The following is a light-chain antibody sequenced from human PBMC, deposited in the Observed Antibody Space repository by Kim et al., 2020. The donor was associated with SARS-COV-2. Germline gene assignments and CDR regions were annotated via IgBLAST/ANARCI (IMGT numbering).Light chain of an antibody. J-gene: IGKJ1*01. CDR2: AVS. V-gene: IGKV1-17*03. CDR1: QAIDNS. CDR3: LDYKAYHQT. Sequence: DIQMTQSPSAMSASVGDRVTTTCRASQAIDNSLAWFQQKPGKVPKRLIYAVSSLDIGVPSRFSGSGSGTEVTLTINSLHHEDFATYYCLDYKAYHQTFSHRNK.